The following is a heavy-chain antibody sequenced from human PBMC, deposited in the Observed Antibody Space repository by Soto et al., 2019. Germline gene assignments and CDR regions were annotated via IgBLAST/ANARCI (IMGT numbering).Heavy chain of an antibody. V-gene: IGHV6-1*01. CDR3: ARDQPDFNSGFDF. D-gene: IGHD1-26*01. CDR1: MDSVSNNRAT. Sequence: PSQTLSLTCAISMDSVSNNRATWNWIRQSPSGGLEWLGRTYYRSKWISDYAMSVKGRISINPDTSKNLVSLHLNFVTPEDTAVSHRARDQPDFNSGFDFWGQGTPVTVSS. J-gene: IGHJ4*02. CDR2: TYYRSKWIS.